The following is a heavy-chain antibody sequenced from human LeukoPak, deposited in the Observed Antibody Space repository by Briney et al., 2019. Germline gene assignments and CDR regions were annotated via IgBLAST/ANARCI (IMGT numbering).Heavy chain of an antibody. V-gene: IGHV1-69*13. CDR3: ARDIVVVPAAIMAGFDP. J-gene: IGHJ5*02. Sequence: SVKVSCKASGYTFTSYDINWVRQAPGQGLEWMGGIIPIFGTANYAQKFQGRVTITADESTSTAYVELSSLRSEDTAVYYCARDIVVVPAAIMAGFDPWGQGTPVTVSS. CDR1: GYTFTSYD. D-gene: IGHD2-2*01. CDR2: IIPIFGTA.